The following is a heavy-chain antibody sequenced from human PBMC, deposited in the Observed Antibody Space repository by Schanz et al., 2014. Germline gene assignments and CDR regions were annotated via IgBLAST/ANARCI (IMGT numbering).Heavy chain of an antibody. V-gene: IGHV3-23*04. J-gene: IGHJ4*02. Sequence: VQLVESGGGVVQPGRSLRLSCAASGFTVSNSYIHWVRQAPGKGLEWVSTISGSSENTYYADSVKGRVTISRDNSRNTLFLQMRNLRADDTALYYCAKGKSEVRGIILDYWGQGTMXVVSS. D-gene: IGHD3-10*01. CDR2: ISGSSENT. CDR3: AKGKSEVRGIILDY. CDR1: GFTVSNSY.